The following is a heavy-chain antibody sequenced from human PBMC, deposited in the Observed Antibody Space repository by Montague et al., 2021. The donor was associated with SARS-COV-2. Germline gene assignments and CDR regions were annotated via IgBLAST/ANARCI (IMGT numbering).Heavy chain of an antibody. CDR3: TGQRWRGRFDP. CDR1: GGSVYSNADYLNSDY. Sequence: SETLSLTCDVSGGSVYSNADYLNSDYWAWVRQSPGRGLEWIGSGNWRGQTWQNPSFRGRLTMSVDTSKKSVSLRLTSVTAADTAMYDCTGQRWRGRFDPWGLGTLVIVSS. D-gene: IGHD2-15*01. J-gene: IGHJ5*02. V-gene: IGHV4-39*01. CDR2: GNWRGQT.